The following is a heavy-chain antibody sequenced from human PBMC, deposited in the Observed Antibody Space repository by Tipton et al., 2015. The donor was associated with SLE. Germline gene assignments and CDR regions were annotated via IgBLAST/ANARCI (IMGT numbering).Heavy chain of an antibody. D-gene: IGHD3-3*01. J-gene: IGHJ4*02. CDR3: ARSPVDYWNGYSA. CDR1: GGSISSSSYY. Sequence: LRLSCTVSGGSISSSSYYWGWIRQPPGKGLEWIGSIYYSGSTYYNPSLKSRVTISVDTSKNQFSLKLSSVTAADTAVYYCARSPVDYWNGYSAWGQGTLVAVSS. CDR2: IYYSGST. V-gene: IGHV4-39*07.